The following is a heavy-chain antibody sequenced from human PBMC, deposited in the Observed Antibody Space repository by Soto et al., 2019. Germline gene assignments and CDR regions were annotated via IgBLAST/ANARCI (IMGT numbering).Heavy chain of an antibody. D-gene: IGHD3-10*01. CDR1: GYTFTGYY. Sequence: ASVKVSCKASGYTFTGYYMHWVRQAPGQGLEWMGWINPNSGGTNYAQKFQGWVTMTRDTSISTAYMELSRLRSDDTAVYYCARGSYYYGSGSYPQFDYWGQGTLVTAPQ. J-gene: IGHJ4*02. CDR3: ARGSYYYGSGSYPQFDY. V-gene: IGHV1-2*04. CDR2: INPNSGGT.